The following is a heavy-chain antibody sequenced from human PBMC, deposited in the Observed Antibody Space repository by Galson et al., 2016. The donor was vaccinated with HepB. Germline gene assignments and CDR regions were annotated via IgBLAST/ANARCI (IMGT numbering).Heavy chain of an antibody. CDR3: ARWTAYCPRPGCPRDHDYFDP. J-gene: IGHJ5*02. V-gene: IGHV3-53*01. D-gene: IGHD4-11*01. CDR1: GFLVSSSF. Sequence: SLRLSCAASGFLVSSSFMSWVRQTPGTGLEWVTVMYPRGDPPYSDSVRGRFTISRDNSRNSMSLQMTNRRGGDTAVYFCARWTAYCPRPGCPRDHDYFDPWGQGILVTVSS. CDR2: MYPRGDP.